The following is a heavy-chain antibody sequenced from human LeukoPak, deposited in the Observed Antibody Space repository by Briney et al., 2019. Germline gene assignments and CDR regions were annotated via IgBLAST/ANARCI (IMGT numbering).Heavy chain of an antibody. CDR2: IYYSGSA. Sequence: SETLSLTCTVSGGSISSYYWSWIRQPPGKQLEWIGYIYYSGSATSNPSLKSRVTISVDTSKNQFSLKLSSVTAADTAVYYCARSGIAAADFDYWGQGTLVTVSS. CDR3: ARSGIAAADFDY. D-gene: IGHD6-13*01. J-gene: IGHJ4*02. CDR1: GGSISSYY. V-gene: IGHV4-59*12.